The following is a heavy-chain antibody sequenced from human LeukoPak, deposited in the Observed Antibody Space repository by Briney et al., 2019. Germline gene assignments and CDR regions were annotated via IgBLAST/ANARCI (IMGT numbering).Heavy chain of an antibody. CDR1: GGTFSSYT. CDR2: TIPILGIA. CDR3: ARGHDYSNY. J-gene: IGHJ4*02. V-gene: IGHV1-69*02. Sequence: SVKVSCKASGGTFSSYTISWVRQAPGQGLEWMGRTIPILGIANYAQKFQSRVTITADKSTSTAYMELSSLRSEDTAVYYCARGHDYSNYWGQGTLVTVSS. D-gene: IGHD4-11*01.